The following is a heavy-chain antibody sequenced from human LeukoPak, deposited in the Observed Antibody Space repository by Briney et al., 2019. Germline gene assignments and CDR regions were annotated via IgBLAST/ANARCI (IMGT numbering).Heavy chain of an antibody. J-gene: IGHJ6*03. D-gene: IGHD5-18*01. CDR3: ARGGSTAMMTYAKTGYYYYMDV. CDR2: INPSGGST. CDR1: GYTFTSYY. V-gene: IGHV1-46*01. Sequence: ASVKVSCKASGYTFTSYYMHWVRQAPGQGLEWMGIINPSGGSTSYAQKFQGRVTMTRDTSTSTVYMELSSLRSEDTAVYYCARGGSTAMMTYAKTGYYYYMDVWGKGTTVTISS.